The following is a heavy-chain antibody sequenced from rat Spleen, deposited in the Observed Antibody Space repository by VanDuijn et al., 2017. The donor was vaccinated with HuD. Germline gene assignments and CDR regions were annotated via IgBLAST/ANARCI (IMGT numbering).Heavy chain of an antibody. V-gene: IGHV3-3*01. Sequence: EVQLQESGPGLVKPSQSLSLTCSVTGYSITSSYRWNWIRKFPGNKLEWMGYINSAGSTNYNPSLKSRISITRDTSKNQFFLQVNSVTTEDTATYYCARDYSSYKGVFAYWGQGTLVTVSS. CDR2: INSAGST. CDR1: GYSITSSYR. D-gene: IGHD1-2*01. J-gene: IGHJ3*01. CDR3: ARDYSSYKGVFAY.